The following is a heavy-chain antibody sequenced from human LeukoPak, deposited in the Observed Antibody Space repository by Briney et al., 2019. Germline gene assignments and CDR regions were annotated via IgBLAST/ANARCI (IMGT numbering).Heavy chain of an antibody. CDR2: INPNSGGT. D-gene: IGHD3-16*01. CDR3: ARALIYYYYYMDV. V-gene: IGHV1-2*02. CDR1: GYTLTAYY. J-gene: IGHJ6*03. Sequence: ASVKVSCKASGYTLTAYYMHWVRQAPGQGLEWMGWINPNSGGTNYAQKFQGRVTMTRDTSISTAYMELSRLRSDDTAVYYCARALIYYYYYMDVWGKGTTVTVSS.